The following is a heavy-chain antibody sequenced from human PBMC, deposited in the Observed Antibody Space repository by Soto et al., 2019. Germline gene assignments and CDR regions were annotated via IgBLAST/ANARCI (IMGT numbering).Heavy chain of an antibody. CDR1: GFTFSFYW. CDR2: IKEDGSEK. J-gene: IGHJ6*03. Sequence: EVQLVESGGGLVQPGGSLRLSCAASGFTFSFYWMSWVRQAPGKGLEWVANIKEDGSEKYYVDSVKGRFTISRDNAKKSLYLQMKSLRAEDTAVYYCATGLMVRGVTFYYYYYMDVWGKGTTVNVS. V-gene: IGHV3-7*01. D-gene: IGHD3-10*01. CDR3: ATGLMVRGVTFYYYYYMDV.